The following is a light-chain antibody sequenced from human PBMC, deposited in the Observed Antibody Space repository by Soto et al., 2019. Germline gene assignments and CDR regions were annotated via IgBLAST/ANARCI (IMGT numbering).Light chain of an antibody. CDR3: QLYNQWPIP. Sequence: TLSPSTQTQYQEAPSALXCRASHSAANFLAWYQQNPGQAPRLLIYYISTRATGIPARFSGTGSGTAFTLPIYRLQSEDSALYYCQLYNQWPIPFAQVARLE. J-gene: IGKJ5*01. CDR1: HSAANF. CDR2: YIS. V-gene: IGKV3D-15*01.